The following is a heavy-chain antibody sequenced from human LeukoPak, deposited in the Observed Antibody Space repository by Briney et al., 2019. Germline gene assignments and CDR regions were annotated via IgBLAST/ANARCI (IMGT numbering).Heavy chain of an antibody. CDR1: GGSISGGDYY. CDR3: ARDGYAILDAFDI. V-gene: IGHV4-30-4*08. Sequence: SETLSLTCTVSGGSISGGDYYWSWIRQPPGKGLEWIGYIYYSGSTYYNPSLKSRVTISVDTSKNQFSLKLSSVTAADTAVYYCARDGYAILDAFDIWGQGTMVTVSS. J-gene: IGHJ3*02. CDR2: IYYSGST. D-gene: IGHD1-1*01.